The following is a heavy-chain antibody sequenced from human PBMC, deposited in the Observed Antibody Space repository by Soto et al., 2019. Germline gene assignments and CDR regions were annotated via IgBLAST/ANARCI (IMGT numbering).Heavy chain of an antibody. CDR1: GGSISSYY. CDR2: IYYSGST. J-gene: IGHJ4*02. Sequence: PSETLSLTCTVSGGSISSYYWSWIRQPPGKGLEWIGYIYYSGSTNYNPSLKSRVTISVDTSKNQFSLKLSSVTAADTAVYYCARGGRSGYYGNPKPFDYWGQGTLVTVSS. CDR3: ARGGRSGYYGNPKPFDY. D-gene: IGHD3-22*01. V-gene: IGHV4-59*01.